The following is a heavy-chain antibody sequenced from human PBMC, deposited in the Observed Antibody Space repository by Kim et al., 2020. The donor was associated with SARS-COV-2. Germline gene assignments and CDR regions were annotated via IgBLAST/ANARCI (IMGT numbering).Heavy chain of an antibody. V-gene: IGHV3-48*02. Sequence: GGSLRLSCAASGFTFSSYSMSWVRHAPGKGLVWLSYISSSSSTIYYADSVKGRFTISRDNANNSLYLQMNSLRDEDTAVYYCVRADCTSASCYRIYY. CDR3: VRADCTSASCYRIYY. J-gene: IGHJ6*01. CDR1: GFTFSSYS. CDR2: ISSSSSTI. D-gene: IGHD2-2*01.